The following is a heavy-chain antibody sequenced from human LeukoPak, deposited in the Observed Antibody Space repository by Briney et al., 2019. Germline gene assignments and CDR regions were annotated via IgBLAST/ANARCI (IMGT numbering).Heavy chain of an antibody. J-gene: IGHJ4*02. D-gene: IGHD6-19*01. V-gene: IGHV5-51*01. Sequence: GESLQISCQGSGYSFTSYWIGWVRQMPGKGLEWIGIIYPGDSDTRYSPSFQGQVTISADKSITTAYLQWSSLKASDTAMYYCAGLSSGWYEADYWGQGTLVTVSS. CDR3: AGLSSGWYEADY. CDR2: IYPGDSDT. CDR1: GYSFTSYW.